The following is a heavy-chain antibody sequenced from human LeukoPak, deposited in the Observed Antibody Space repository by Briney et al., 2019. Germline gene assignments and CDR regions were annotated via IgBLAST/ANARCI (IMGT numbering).Heavy chain of an antibody. CDR1: GDSVSSNSAA. J-gene: IGHJ5*02. V-gene: IGHV6-1*01. Sequence: SQTLSLTCAISGDSVSSNSAAWNWIRQSPSRGLEWLGRTYYRSKWYNDYAVSVKSRITINADTSKNQFSLQLNSVTPEDTAVYYCARDGFELELHWFDPWGQGTLVTVSS. D-gene: IGHD1-7*01. CDR3: ARDGFELELHWFDP. CDR2: TYYRSKWYN.